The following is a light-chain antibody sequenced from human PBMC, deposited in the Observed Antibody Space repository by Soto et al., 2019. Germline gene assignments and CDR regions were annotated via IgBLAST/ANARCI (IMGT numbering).Light chain of an antibody. CDR2: TND. CDR1: SSNSESNT. Sequence: QSVLSQPPSASVTPGQRVTISCSGSSSNSESNTVYWYQQLPGMAPRLLIHTNDRRPSGVPDRFSGSRSGTSASLAISGLQSEDEADYYCIAWADRLNGNHFGTGTKVTVI. V-gene: IGLV1-44*01. J-gene: IGLJ1*01. CDR3: IAWADRLNGNH.